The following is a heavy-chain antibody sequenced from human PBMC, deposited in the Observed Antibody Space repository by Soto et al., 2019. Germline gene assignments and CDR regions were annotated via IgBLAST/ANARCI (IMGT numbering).Heavy chain of an antibody. Sequence: VAVIWYDGSNKYYADSVKGRFTISRDNSKNTLYLQMNSLRAEDTAVYYCARESSVALDYWGQGTLVTVSS. V-gene: IGHV3-33*01. CDR3: ARESSVALDY. J-gene: IGHJ4*02. D-gene: IGHD6-19*01. CDR2: IWYDGSNK.